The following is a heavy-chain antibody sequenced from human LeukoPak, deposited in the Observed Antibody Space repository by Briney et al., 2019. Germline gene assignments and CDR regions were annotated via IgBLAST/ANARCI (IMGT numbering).Heavy chain of an antibody. Sequence: PSETLSLTCTVSGGSISSYYWSWIRQPAGKGLEWIGRIYTSGSTNYNPSLKSRVTTSVDTSKNQFSLKLSSVTAADTAVYYCARETSWLQSYYYYYYMDVWGKGTTVTVSS. D-gene: IGHD5-12*01. J-gene: IGHJ6*03. CDR1: GGSISSYY. CDR2: IYTSGST. V-gene: IGHV4-4*07. CDR3: ARETSWLQSYYYYYYMDV.